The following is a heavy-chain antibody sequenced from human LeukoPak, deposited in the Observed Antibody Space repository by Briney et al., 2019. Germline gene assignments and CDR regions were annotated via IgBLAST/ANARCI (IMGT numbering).Heavy chain of an antibody. J-gene: IGHJ5*02. CDR2: ISYTGGST. CDR3: AKDSYSSSWYKGNWFDP. Sequence: PGGSLRLSCAASGFTFDTYGMSWVRQSPGKGLEWVSGISYTGGSTYYIDSVKGRFIISRDNSKNTLYLQMNSLRAEDTAVYYCAKDSYSSSWYKGNWFDPWGQGTLVTVSS. D-gene: IGHD6-13*01. CDR1: GFTFDTYG. V-gene: IGHV3-23*01.